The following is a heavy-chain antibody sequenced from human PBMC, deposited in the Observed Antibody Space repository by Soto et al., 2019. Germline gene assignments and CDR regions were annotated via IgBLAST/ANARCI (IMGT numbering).Heavy chain of an antibody. D-gene: IGHD1-26*01. Sequence: SETLSLTCTVSGGSISSYYWSWIRQPPGKGLEWIGYIYYSGSTNYNPSLKSRVTISIDTSKNQFSLKLSSVTAADTAVYYCARVALSGSYPNWFDPWGQGTLVTVSS. CDR3: ARVALSGSYPNWFDP. CDR1: GGSISSYY. V-gene: IGHV4-59*01. J-gene: IGHJ5*02. CDR2: IYYSGST.